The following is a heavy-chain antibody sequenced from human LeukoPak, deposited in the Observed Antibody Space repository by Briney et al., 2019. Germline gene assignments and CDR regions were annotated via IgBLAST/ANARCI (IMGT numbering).Heavy chain of an antibody. CDR2: IYTSGST. CDR1: GGSISSYY. CDR3: ARGTIIAAAGRVWFDP. J-gene: IGHJ5*02. V-gene: IGHV4-4*07. Sequence: PSETLSLTCTVSGGSISSYYWSWIRQPAGKGLEWIGRIYTSGSTYYNPSLKSRVTISVDRSKNQFSLKLSSVTAADTAVYYCARGTIIAAAGRVWFDPWGQGTLVTVSS. D-gene: IGHD6-13*01.